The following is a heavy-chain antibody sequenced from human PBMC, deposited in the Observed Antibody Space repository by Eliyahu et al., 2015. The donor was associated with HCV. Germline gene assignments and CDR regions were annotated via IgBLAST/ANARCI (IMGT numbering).Heavy chain of an antibody. CDR2: IWFDGTYN. J-gene: IGHJ4*02. CDR1: GXNFRSHA. V-gene: IGHV3-33*06. CDR3: AKDQSLDQGPDF. Sequence: QVQLVESGGGVVQPGGSLXLXXXASGXNFRSHAMHWVRQAPGKGLEWVALIWFDGTYNNLADSVKGRFTISRDNFENTVHLQMNSLRVEDTAVYYCAKDQSLDQGPDFWGQGTQVTVSS. D-gene: IGHD1-1*01.